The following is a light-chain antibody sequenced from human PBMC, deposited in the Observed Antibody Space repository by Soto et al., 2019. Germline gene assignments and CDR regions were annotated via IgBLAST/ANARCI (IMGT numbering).Light chain of an antibody. J-gene: IGKJ5*01. CDR3: QQDYSVPLT. Sequence: LCESASNKYNASRSGLYNSNRKNYLTWYQQKPGQPPKLLIYWASTREPGVPDRFSGSGSGTNFNLTISRLRDEAVAVYYCQQDYSVPLTFGEGTRLEIK. CDR1: RSGLYNSNRKNY. CDR2: WAS. V-gene: IGKV4-1*01.